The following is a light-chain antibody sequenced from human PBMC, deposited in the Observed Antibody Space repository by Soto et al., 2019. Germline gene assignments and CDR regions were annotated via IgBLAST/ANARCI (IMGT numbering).Light chain of an antibody. V-gene: IGKV2-40*01. Sequence: IVLTQAPLSLPVIPGEGASSSCSSTQSLFDRDDDKTYLDWYLQRPGQSPPLLIYMLSHRASGVPDRFSGSGSDTDFTLKISRVEPEDVGVYYCMQRRKFPLTFGGGTKVDI. CDR3: MQRRKFPLT. CDR2: MLS. CDR1: QSLFDRDDDKTY. J-gene: IGKJ4*01.